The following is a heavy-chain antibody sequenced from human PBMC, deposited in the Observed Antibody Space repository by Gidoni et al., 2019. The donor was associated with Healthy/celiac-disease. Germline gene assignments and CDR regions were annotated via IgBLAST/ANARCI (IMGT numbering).Heavy chain of an antibody. CDR3: ARVEKLGYCSGGSCPDGIDWFDP. J-gene: IGHJ5*02. CDR2: INHSGST. CDR1: GGSFSGYY. Sequence: QVQLQQWGAGLLKPSETLSLTCAVYGGSFSGYYWSGIRQPPGKGLEWIGEINHSGSTNYNPSLKSRVTISVDTSKNQFSLKLSSVPAADTAVYYCARVEKLGYCSGGSCPDGIDWFDPWGQGTLVTVSS. D-gene: IGHD2-15*01. V-gene: IGHV4-34*01.